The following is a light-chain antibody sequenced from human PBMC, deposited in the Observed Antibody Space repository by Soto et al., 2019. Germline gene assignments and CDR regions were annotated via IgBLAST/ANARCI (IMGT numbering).Light chain of an antibody. J-gene: IGKJ1*01. Sequence: EIVLTQSPPTLSLSPGERATLSCRASQSVSSYLAWYQQKPGQAPRLLIYDASNRATGIPARFSGSGSGTDFTLTISSLEPEDFAVYYCQQRSNWPRTFGQGTKVEIE. V-gene: IGKV3-11*01. CDR2: DAS. CDR3: QQRSNWPRT. CDR1: QSVSSY.